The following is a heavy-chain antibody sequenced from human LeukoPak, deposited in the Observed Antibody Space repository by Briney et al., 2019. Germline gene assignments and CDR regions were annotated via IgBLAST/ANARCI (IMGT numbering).Heavy chain of an antibody. CDR2: ISRSSSYI. CDR3: ARGAKNEVPAAIDDY. Sequence: KPGGSLRLSCAASGFTFSTYSMKWVRQAPGKGLEWVSSISRSSSYIYYADSVKGRFTISRDNAKNSLYLQMNSLRAEDTAVYYCARGAKNEVPAAIDDYWGQGTLVAVSS. D-gene: IGHD2-2*02. V-gene: IGHV3-21*01. CDR1: GFTFSTYS. J-gene: IGHJ4*02.